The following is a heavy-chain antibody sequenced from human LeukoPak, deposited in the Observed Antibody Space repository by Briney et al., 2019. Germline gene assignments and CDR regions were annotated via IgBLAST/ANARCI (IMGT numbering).Heavy chain of an antibody. CDR2: ISGSGGST. CDR3: AKVERNYDSSGYLFDY. Sequence: GGSLRLSCAASGFTFSSYAMSWVRQALGKGLEWVSAISGSGGSTYYADSVKGRFTISRDNSKNTLYLQMNSLRAEDTAVYYCAKVERNYDSSGYLFDYWGQGTLVTVSS. D-gene: IGHD3-22*01. J-gene: IGHJ4*02. V-gene: IGHV3-23*01. CDR1: GFTFSSYA.